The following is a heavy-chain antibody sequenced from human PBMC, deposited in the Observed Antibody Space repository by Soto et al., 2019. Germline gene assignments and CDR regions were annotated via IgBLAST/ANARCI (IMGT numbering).Heavy chain of an antibody. CDR3: ARDRPPAHIAARRSPSYYMDV. V-gene: IGHV3-7*01. CDR2: IKQDGSEK. Sequence: EVQLVESGGGLVQPGGSLRLSCAASGFTFSSYWMSWVRQAPGKGLEWVANIKQDGSEKYYVDSVKGRFTISRDNAKNSLYLQMHSLRAEDTAVYYCARDRPPAHIAARRSPSYYMDVWGKGTTVTVSS. D-gene: IGHD6-6*01. CDR1: GFTFSSYW. J-gene: IGHJ6*03.